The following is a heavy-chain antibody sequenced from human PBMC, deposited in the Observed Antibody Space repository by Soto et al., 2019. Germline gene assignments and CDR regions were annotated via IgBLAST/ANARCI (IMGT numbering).Heavy chain of an antibody. CDR1: GFTFSSYG. D-gene: IGHD3-10*01. J-gene: IGHJ4*02. CDR3: AKDRDAWFGADYFDY. Sequence: PGGSLRLSCAASGFTFSSYGMHWVRQAPGKGLEWVAVISYDGSNKYYADSVKGRFTISRDNSKNTLYLQMNSLRAEDTAVYYCAKDRDAWFGADYFDYWGQGTLVTVSS. V-gene: IGHV3-30*18. CDR2: ISYDGSNK.